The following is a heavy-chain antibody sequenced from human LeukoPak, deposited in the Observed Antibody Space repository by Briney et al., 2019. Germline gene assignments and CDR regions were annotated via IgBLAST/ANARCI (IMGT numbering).Heavy chain of an antibody. Sequence: SETLSLTCAVYGGSFSGYYWSWIRHPPGKGLEWIGEINHSGRTNYNPSLKSRVTISVDTSKNHFSLKLSSVTAADTAVYYCARGGLQHYYGSGSHDYWGQGTLVTVSS. J-gene: IGHJ4*02. V-gene: IGHV4-34*01. CDR3: ARGGLQHYYGSGSHDY. CDR2: INHSGRT. CDR1: GGSFSGYY. D-gene: IGHD3-10*01.